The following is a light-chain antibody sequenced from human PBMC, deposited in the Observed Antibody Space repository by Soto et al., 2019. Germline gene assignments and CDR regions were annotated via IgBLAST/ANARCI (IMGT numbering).Light chain of an antibody. CDR3: QQYDNYPLT. CDR2: DVS. J-gene: IGKJ4*01. CDR1: QSVRSW. V-gene: IGKV1-5*01. Sequence: EIQITQSPATLSASVGDRVTITCRASQSVRSWLAWYQQKPGTAPKLLIFDVSRLESGVPSRFSGRASGTEFTLTVSSLQPDDFATYYCQQYDNYPLTFXGGPRWIS.